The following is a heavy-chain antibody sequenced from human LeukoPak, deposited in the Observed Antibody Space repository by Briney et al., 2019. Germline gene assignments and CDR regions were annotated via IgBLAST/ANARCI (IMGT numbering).Heavy chain of an antibody. J-gene: IGHJ4*02. D-gene: IGHD3-22*01. Sequence: ASVKVSCKASGYTFTGYYMHWVRQAPGLGLEWMGWINPNSGGTNYAQKFQGRVTMTRDTSISTAYMELSRLRSDDTAVYYCARATYYYDSSGYYYYYYFDYWGQGTLVTVSS. V-gene: IGHV1-2*02. CDR1: GYTFTGYY. CDR3: ARATYYYDSSGYYYYYYFDY. CDR2: INPNSGGT.